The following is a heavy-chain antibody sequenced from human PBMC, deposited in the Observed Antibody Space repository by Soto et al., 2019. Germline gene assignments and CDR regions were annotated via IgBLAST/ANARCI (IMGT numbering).Heavy chain of an antibody. D-gene: IGHD3-3*01. Sequence: GASVKVSCKVSGYNLTELSMHWVRQAPGKGLEWMGGFDPEDGETIYAQKFQGRVTMTEDTSTDTAYMELSSLRSEDPAVYYCATGLRFLEWLWVMDVWGQGTTVTVSS. CDR1: GYNLTELS. CDR3: ATGLRFLEWLWVMDV. J-gene: IGHJ6*02. V-gene: IGHV1-24*01. CDR2: FDPEDGET.